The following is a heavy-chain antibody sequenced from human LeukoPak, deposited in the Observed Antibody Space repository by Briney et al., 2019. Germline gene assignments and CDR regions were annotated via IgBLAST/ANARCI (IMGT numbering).Heavy chain of an antibody. J-gene: IGHJ4*02. CDR1: GYSFTSYW. Sequence: GESLKISCKGSGYSFTSYWIGWVRQMPGKGLEWMGVIWPGDSETRYSPSFQGQVTISADKSISTAYLQWNSLKASDTAMCYCATTSRHFDHWGQGTLVTVSS. V-gene: IGHV5-51*01. CDR3: ATTSRHFDH. D-gene: IGHD6-6*01. CDR2: IWPGDSET.